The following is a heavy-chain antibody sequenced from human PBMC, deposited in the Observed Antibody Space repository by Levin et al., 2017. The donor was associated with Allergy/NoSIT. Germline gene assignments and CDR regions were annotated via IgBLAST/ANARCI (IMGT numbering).Heavy chain of an antibody. V-gene: IGHV5-10-1*01. CDR3: ARRGGGSYYNDDY. Sequence: GESLKISCKGSGYSFTSYWISWVRQMPGKGLEWMGRIDPSDSYTNYSPSFQGHVTISADKSISTAYLQWSSLKASDTAMYYCARRGGGSYYNDDYWGQGTLVTVSS. D-gene: IGHD3-10*01. J-gene: IGHJ4*02. CDR1: GYSFTSYW. CDR2: IDPSDSYT.